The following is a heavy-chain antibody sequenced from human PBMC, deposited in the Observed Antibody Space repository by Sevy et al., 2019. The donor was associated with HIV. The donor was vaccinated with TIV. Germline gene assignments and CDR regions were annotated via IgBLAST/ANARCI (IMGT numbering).Heavy chain of an antibody. D-gene: IGHD3-10*01. J-gene: IGHJ3*02. V-gene: IGHV3-21*01. CDR2: ISFSSNYI. Sequence: GGSLRLSCAASGFTFSTYTMNGVRQAPRKGLEWVSSISFSSNYIYYADSVKGRFTISRDNAKNSLYLQMSSLRAEDTAVYYCARPYGSGSWEAFDIWGQGTMVTVSS. CDR1: GFTFSTYT. CDR3: ARPYGSGSWEAFDI.